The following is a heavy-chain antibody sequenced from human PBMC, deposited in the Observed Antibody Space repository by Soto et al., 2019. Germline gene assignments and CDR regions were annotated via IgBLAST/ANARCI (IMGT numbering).Heavy chain of an antibody. CDR3: ARGVPHYSSSWYSADFDY. V-gene: IGHV3-33*08. CDR2: IWYDGSNK. D-gene: IGHD6-13*01. Sequence: PGGSLRLSCAASGFTFSSYGMHWVRQAPGKGLEWVAVIWYDGSNKYYADSVKGRFTISRDNSKNTLYLQMNSLRAEDTAVYYCARGVPHYSSSWYSADFDYWGQGTLDTVSS. CDR1: GFTFSSYG. J-gene: IGHJ4*02.